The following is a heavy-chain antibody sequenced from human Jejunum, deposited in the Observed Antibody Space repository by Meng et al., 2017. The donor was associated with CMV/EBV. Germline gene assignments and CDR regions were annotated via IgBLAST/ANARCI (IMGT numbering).Heavy chain of an antibody. V-gene: IGHV3-7*01. CDR1: GLTFSNYW. CDR2: IKHDGGET. Sequence: SGLTFSNYWMTWVRQAPGKGLEWLANIKHDGGETYYAASVKGRFTISRDNAKKSLFLQMNSLGADDTAVYYCATYCTDTACRAFDIWGHGTLVTVSS. J-gene: IGHJ3*02. D-gene: IGHD2-8*02. CDR3: ATYCTDTACRAFDI.